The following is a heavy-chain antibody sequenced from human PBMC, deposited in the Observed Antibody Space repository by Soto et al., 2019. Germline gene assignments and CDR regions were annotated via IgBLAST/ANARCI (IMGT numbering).Heavy chain of an antibody. V-gene: IGHV4-4*07. CDR3: ARMYNSGFYRPEGDYYFYGMDV. Sequence: SETLSLTCSVSGAPIRDYHWSWVRQPAGKGLEWIGRLYISGSTKYNPSLESRVTMSADTSVNQFSLTLRSVTAADTAIYYCARMYNSGFYRPEGDYYFYGMDVWGQGTTVTVSS. CDR2: LYISGST. J-gene: IGHJ6*02. CDR1: GAPIRDYH. D-gene: IGHD6-19*01.